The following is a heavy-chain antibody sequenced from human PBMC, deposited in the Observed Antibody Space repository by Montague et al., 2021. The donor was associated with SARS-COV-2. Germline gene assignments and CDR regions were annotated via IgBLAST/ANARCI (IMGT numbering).Heavy chain of an antibody. CDR2: MYYSGST. CDR1: GGSTNYYY. J-gene: IGHJ6*02. D-gene: IGHD2-8*01. CDR3: ARVARYCTNGVCQTYYYYGLDV. Sequence: SETLSLTCIVSGGSTNYYYWSWIRQSPGKGLEWIGYMYYSGSTNXNPSLKSRVTMSIDRSKNQFSLKLRSVTAADTAVYYCARVARYCTNGVCQTYYYYGLDVGGQGTTVTVSS. V-gene: IGHV4-59*01.